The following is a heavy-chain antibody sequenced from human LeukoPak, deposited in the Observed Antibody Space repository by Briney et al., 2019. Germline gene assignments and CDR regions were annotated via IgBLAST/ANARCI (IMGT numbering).Heavy chain of an antibody. CDR3: ARGPNSNWSGLDF. D-gene: IGHD6-6*01. Sequence: GGSLRLSCTASGFSFSGHWLHWARQLPGKGLVWVSRISPTGSTTSYADSVKGRFTVSRDNAKNTLYLQVNNLRAEDTAVYYCARGPNSNWSGLDFWGQGTLLTVSS. CDR2: ISPTGSTT. V-gene: IGHV3-74*01. J-gene: IGHJ4*02. CDR1: GFSFSGHW.